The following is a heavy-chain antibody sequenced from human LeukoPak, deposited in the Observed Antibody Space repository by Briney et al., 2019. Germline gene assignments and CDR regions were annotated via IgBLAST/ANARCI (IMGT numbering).Heavy chain of an antibody. V-gene: IGHV4-34*01. Sequence: SETLSLTCAVYGGSFSGYYWSWIRQPPGKGLEWIGEINHSGSTNYNPSLKSRVTISVDTSENQFSLKLSSVTAADTAVYYCARGGGGYSYGYDFDYWGQGTLVTVSS. D-gene: IGHD5-18*01. CDR2: INHSGST. CDR1: GGSFSGYY. CDR3: ARGGGGYSYGYDFDY. J-gene: IGHJ4*02.